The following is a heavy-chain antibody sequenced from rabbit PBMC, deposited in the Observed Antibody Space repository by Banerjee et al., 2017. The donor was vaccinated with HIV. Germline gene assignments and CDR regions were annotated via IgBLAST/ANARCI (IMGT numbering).Heavy chain of an antibody. J-gene: IGHJ4*01. CDR1: GFDFSSNA. V-gene: IGHV1S45*01. CDR2: IYAGSSGSA. D-gene: IGHD4-1*01. Sequence: LEESGGGLVKPEGSLTLTCKASGFDFSSNAICWVRQAPGKGLEWIGTIYAGSSGSAYYAGWVNGRFTISKTSSTTVTLQMTSLTAADTATYFCARDLAGVIGWNFALWGQGTLVTVS. CDR3: ARDLAGVIGWNFAL.